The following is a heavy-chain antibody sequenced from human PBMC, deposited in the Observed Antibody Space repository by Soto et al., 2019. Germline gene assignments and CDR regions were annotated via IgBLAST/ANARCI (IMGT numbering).Heavy chain of an antibody. Sequence: GGSLRLTCAASGFTFSNHWMNWDRQVPGRVLEWVANIKEDGSSTYFADSVRGRFTISRDNAKNALFLQMNSLRVEDTAIYYCPKDVEWSLDFWGRGTLVTVSS. CDR2: IKEDGSST. CDR1: GFTFSNHW. D-gene: IGHD3-3*01. CDR3: PKDVEWSLDF. J-gene: IGHJ4*02. V-gene: IGHV3-7*01.